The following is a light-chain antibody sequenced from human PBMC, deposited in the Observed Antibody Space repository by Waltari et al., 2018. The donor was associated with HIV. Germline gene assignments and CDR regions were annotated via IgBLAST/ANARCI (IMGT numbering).Light chain of an antibody. CDR3: CSYGGSWSFV. Sequence: HSALPQSPSVPGSPRQSVPSSCAWSSTDVGSYGYFSWYHQKSGKAHQLIIYDVNKPPSGVPPRFSGAKSGDTASLTISGLQAEDEGDFYCCSYGGSWSFVFGGGTRVTVL. CDR1: STDVGSYGY. J-gene: IGLJ2*01. CDR2: DVN. V-gene: IGLV2-11*01.